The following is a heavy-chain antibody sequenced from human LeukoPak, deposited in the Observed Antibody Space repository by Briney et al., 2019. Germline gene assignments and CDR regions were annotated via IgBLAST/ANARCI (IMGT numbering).Heavy chain of an antibody. V-gene: IGHV3-74*01. CDR2: ISNDGTTT. CDR3: TRRVDATRWYDP. Sequence: PGGSLRLSCAASGFIFSTYWMHWVRQAPGEGLVWVSRISNDGTTTIYADSVKGRFTISRDNAKNTLYLQMDSLRAEDTAVYYCTRRVDATRWYDPWGQGTLVTVSS. CDR1: GFIFSTYW. D-gene: IGHD2-15*01. J-gene: IGHJ5*02.